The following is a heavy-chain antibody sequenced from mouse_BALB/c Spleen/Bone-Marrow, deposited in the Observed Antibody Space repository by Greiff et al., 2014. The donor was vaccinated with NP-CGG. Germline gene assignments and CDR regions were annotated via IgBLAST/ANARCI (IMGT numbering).Heavy chain of an antibody. CDR1: GYSFSVYW. CDR2: IYPGDGDT. V-gene: IGHV1-80*01. J-gene: IGHJ2*01. CDR3: ARGGISVDY. Sequence: LEESGAELVRPGSSVKISCKASGYSFSVYWMNWVKQRPGQGLEWIGQIYPGDGDTNYNGKFKGRATLTADKSSNTAYMQLSSLTSEDSAVYFCARGGISVDYRGQGTTLTVSS.